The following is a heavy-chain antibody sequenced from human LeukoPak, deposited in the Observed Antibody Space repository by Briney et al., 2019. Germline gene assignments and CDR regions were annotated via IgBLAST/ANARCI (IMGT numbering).Heavy chain of an antibody. CDR2: IYYSGST. D-gene: IGHD2-2*01. V-gene: IGHV4-31*03. CDR3: ARAGYCSSTSCYFDY. CDR1: GGSISSGGYY. Sequence: SETLSLTCTVSGGSISSGGYYWSWIRQHPGKGLEWIGYIYYSGSTYYNPSLKSRVTISVDTSKNQFSLKLSSATAADTAVYYCARAGYCSSTSCYFDYWGQGTLVTVSS. J-gene: IGHJ4*02.